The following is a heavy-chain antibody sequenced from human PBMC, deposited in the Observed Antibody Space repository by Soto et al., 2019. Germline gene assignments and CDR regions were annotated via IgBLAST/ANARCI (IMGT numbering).Heavy chain of an antibody. D-gene: IGHD2-15*01. Sequence: ASVKVSCKASGVTFDNFAISWVRQAPGQGLEWMGGIIPIFDTTIYAQRFRGRVTISADASTNTAYMELSSLRSEDTAVYYCARRHCSGGSCYKWFDPWGQGTLVTVSS. CDR2: IIPIFDTT. V-gene: IGHV1-69*13. CDR3: ARRHCSGGSCYKWFDP. J-gene: IGHJ5*02. CDR1: GVTFDNFA.